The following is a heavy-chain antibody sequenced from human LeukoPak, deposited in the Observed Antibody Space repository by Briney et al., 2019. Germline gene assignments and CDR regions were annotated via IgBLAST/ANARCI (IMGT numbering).Heavy chain of an antibody. CDR1: GYSISSGYY. V-gene: IGHV4-38-2*02. J-gene: IGHJ6*03. Sequence: PSETLSLTCTVSGYSISSGYYWGWIRQPPGKGLEWIGSIYHSGSTYYNPSLKSRVTISIDTSKNQFSLKLSSVTAADTAVYYCARVITMVRGVSRYYYYYYMDVWGKGTTVTVSS. D-gene: IGHD3-10*01. CDR3: ARVITMVRGVSRYYYYYYMDV. CDR2: IYHSGST.